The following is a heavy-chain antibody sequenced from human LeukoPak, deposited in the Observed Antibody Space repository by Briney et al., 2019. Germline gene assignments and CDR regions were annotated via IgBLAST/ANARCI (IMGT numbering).Heavy chain of an antibody. CDR2: ISGSGGST. CDR1: GFTFSSYA. D-gene: IGHD3-3*01. V-gene: IGHV3-23*01. Sequence: PGGSLRLSCAASGFTFSSYAMSWVRQAPGKGLEWVSAISGSGGSTYYADSVKGRFTISGDNSKNTLYLQMNSLRAEDTAVYYCAKDVGSTVEASGYWGQGTLVTVSS. CDR3: AKDVGSTVEASGY. J-gene: IGHJ4*02.